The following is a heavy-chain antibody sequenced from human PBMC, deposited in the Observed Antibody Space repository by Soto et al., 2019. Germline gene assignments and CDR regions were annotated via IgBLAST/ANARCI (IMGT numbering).Heavy chain of an antibody. CDR1: GASISNYY. D-gene: IGHD5-12*01. CDR2: FFYSGGT. J-gene: IGHJ1*01. V-gene: IGHV4-59*01. Sequence: SETLSLTCTVSGASISNYYWSWIRQPPGKGLEWIGYFFYSGGTSYNPSLKSRVTISVDTSKNQFSLNLNSATAADTAFYYCARSGIGYDRPLRDWGQGILVTVSS. CDR3: ARSGIGYDRPLRD.